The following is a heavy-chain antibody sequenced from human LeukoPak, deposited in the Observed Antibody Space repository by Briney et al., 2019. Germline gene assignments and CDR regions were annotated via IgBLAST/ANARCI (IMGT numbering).Heavy chain of an antibody. CDR1: GGSIISSSYY. J-gene: IGHJ5*02. V-gene: IGHV4-39*01. D-gene: IGHD5-12*01. Sequence: PSETLSLTCTVSGGSIISSSYYWGWIRQPPGKGLEWIGSMYYSGSSYYNPSLKSRVTISVDTSKNQFSLKLCSVTAADTAVYYCARQYSGYLRNWFDPWGQGTLVTVSS. CDR3: ARQYSGYLRNWFDP. CDR2: MYYSGSS.